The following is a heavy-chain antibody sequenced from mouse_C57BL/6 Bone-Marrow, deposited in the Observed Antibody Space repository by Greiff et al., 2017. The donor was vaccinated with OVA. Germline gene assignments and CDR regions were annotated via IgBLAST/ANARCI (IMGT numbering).Heavy chain of an antibody. CDR2: IDPEDGET. CDR3: ARPGITTVVATRYFDY. Sequence: EVKLQESGAELVKPGASVKLSCTASGFNIKDYYMHWVKQRTEQGLEWIGRIDPEDGETKYAPKFQGKATITADTSSNTAYLQLSSLTSEDTAVYYCARPGITTVVATRYFDYWGQGTTLTVSS. D-gene: IGHD1-1*01. J-gene: IGHJ2*01. V-gene: IGHV14-2*01. CDR1: GFNIKDYY.